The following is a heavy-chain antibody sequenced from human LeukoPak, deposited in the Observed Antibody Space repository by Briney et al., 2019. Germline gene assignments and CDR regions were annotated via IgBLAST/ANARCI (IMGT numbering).Heavy chain of an antibody. CDR1: GLTFSSYS. CDR3: ARGRYYMDV. J-gene: IGHJ6*03. Sequence: GGTLRLSCSASGLTFSSYSMNWVRQAPGKGLEWVSYISSSSSTIYYADSVKGRFTISRDNAKNSLYLQMNSLRAEDTAVYYCARGRYYMDVWGKGTTVTVSS. CDR2: ISSSSSTI. V-gene: IGHV3-48*01.